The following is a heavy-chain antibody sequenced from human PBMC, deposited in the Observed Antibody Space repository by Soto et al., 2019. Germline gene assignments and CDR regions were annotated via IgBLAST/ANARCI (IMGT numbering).Heavy chain of an antibody. CDR3: ARRGGSGSYPFDY. J-gene: IGHJ4*02. CDR1: GFSFSSYG. D-gene: IGHD1-26*01. V-gene: IGHV3-64*01. CDR2: ISSDGGGA. Sequence: EVQLVESGGGLVQPGESLRLSCAASGFSFSSYGMHWVRQGPGKGLEYVSGISSDGGGAYYANSVKGRFSISRDNSKNTLYLLMGSLRPEDMAVYYCARRGGSGSYPFDYWGQGTLVTVSS.